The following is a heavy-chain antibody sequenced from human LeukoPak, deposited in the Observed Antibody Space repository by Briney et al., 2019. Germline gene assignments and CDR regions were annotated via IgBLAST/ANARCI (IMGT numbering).Heavy chain of an antibody. CDR1: GGTFSSYA. V-gene: IGHV1-69*06. CDR3: ARDQKVGATPYFGMDV. J-gene: IGHJ6*02. D-gene: IGHD1-26*01. CDR2: IIPIFGTA. Sequence: ASVKVSCKASGGTFSSYAISWVRQAPGQGLEWMGGIIPIFGTANYAQRFQGRVTITADTSTTTAYMEVSSLTSEDTAVYYCARDQKVGATPYFGMDVWGQGTTVTVSS.